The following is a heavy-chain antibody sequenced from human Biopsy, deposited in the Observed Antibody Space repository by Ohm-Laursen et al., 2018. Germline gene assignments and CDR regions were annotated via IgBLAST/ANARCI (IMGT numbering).Heavy chain of an antibody. CDR3: AIEGGTYSKPFDY. CDR1: GYSFTSYY. Sequence: ASVKVSCKASGYSFTSYYMHWVRQAPGQGLEWMGMINPSGSTTSYPQIFQGRVTMTRDTSKSTVYMELSSLRSADTAVYYCAIEGGTYSKPFDYWGQGSQVSVSS. J-gene: IGHJ4*02. V-gene: IGHV1-46*01. D-gene: IGHD1-26*01. CDR2: INPSGSTT.